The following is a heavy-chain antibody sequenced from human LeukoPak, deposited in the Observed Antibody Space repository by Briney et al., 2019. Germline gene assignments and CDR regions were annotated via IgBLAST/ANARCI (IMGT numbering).Heavy chain of an antibody. CDR2: INHSGST. V-gene: IGHV4-39*07. J-gene: IGHJ5*02. Sequence: ASETLSLTCTVSGGSISSSSYYWGWIRQPPGKGLEWIGEINHSGSTNYNPSLKSRVTISVDTSKNQFSLKLSSVTAADTAVYYCARRSRRMIVGNWFDPWGQGTLVTVSS. CDR3: ARRSRRMIVGNWFDP. D-gene: IGHD1-26*01. CDR1: GGSISSSSYY.